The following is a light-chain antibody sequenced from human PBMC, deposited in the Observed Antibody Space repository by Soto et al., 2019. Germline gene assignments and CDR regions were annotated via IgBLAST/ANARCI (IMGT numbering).Light chain of an antibody. CDR1: QSVSSSY. V-gene: IGKV3-20*01. CDR2: GAS. J-gene: IGKJ1*01. Sequence: EIVLTQSPDTLSLSPGEGATLSCRASQSVSSSYLAWYQQKPGQAPRLLIYGASSRATGIPDRFSGSGSGTDFTLTISRLEPEDFAVYYCQQYGSSLLFGQGTKVEIK. CDR3: QQYGSSLL.